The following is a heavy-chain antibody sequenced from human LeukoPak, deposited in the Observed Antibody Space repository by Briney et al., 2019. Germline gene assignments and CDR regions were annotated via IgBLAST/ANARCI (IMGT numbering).Heavy chain of an antibody. V-gene: IGHV4-34*01. CDR2: INHSGST. D-gene: IGHD5-12*01. CDR1: GGSFSGYY. CDR3: ARAKWLRFFDH. J-gene: IGHJ4*02. Sequence: KPSETLSLTCAVYGGSFSGYYWSWIRQPPGKGLEWIGEINHSGSTNYNPSLKSRVTISVDTSKNQFSLKLSSVTAADTAVYYCARAKWLRFFDHWGQGTLVTVSS.